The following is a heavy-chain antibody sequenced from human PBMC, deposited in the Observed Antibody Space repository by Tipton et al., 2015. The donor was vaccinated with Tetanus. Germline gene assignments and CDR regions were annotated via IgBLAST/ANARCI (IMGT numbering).Heavy chain of an antibody. CDR1: GGSISSGGYF. V-gene: IGHV4-61*08. J-gene: IGHJ3*02. CDR2: IYYSGNT. CDR3: ARWGDASGSTNLYAFDI. Sequence: GLVKPSQTLSLTCTVSGGSISSGGYFWNWVRQHPGKGPEWIGYIYYSGNTKYNPSLSGRVTTSVDTSKNQFSLKISSLTAADTAVYYCARWGDASGSTNLYAFDIWGQGTMVSVSS. D-gene: IGHD3-10*01.